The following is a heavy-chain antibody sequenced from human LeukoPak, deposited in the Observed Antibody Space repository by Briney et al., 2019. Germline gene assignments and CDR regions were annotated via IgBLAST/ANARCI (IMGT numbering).Heavy chain of an antibody. D-gene: IGHD1-26*01. V-gene: IGHV3-15*01. CDR2: IKSKTDGGTT. CDR3: TTDSPLVGATFY. CDR1: GFTFSDHY. J-gene: IGHJ4*02. Sequence: GGSLRLSCAASGFTFSDHYMDWVRQAPGKGLEWIGRIKSKTDGGTTDYAAPVKGRFTISRDDSKNTLYLQMNSLKTEDTAVYYCTTDSPLVGATFYWGQGTLVTVSS.